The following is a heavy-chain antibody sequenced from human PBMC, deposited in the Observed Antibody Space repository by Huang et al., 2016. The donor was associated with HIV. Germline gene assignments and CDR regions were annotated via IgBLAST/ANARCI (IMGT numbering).Heavy chain of an antibody. D-gene: IGHD2-2*03. CDR2: INHGNGLI. Sequence: QVQLVQSGAEFKKPGASLKLSCAASGYIFTTYSIHWFRRVPGQSLQWLGWINHGNGLIPFLQSFNGRVILSRDLSAATVYMQLSGLTADDTATYFCARAARGDGYHGAFDVWGQGTMVTV. CDR3: ARAARGDGYHGAFDV. CDR1: GYIFTTYS. V-gene: IGHV1-3*01. J-gene: IGHJ3*01.